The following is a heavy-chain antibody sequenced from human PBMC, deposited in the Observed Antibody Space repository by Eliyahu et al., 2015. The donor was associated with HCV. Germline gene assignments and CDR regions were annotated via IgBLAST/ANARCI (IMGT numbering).Heavy chain of an antibody. Sequence: QVQLQESGPGLVKPSETLSLTCTVSGYSISSGYYWGWIRQPPGKGLEWIGSIYHSGSTYYNPSLKSRVTISVDTSKNQFSLKLSSVTAADTAVYYCARTVIHYGSGSHYSFDYWGQGTLVTVSS. D-gene: IGHD3-10*01. CDR3: ARTVIHYGSGSHYSFDY. CDR1: GYSISSGYY. J-gene: IGHJ4*02. V-gene: IGHV4-38-2*02. CDR2: IYHSGST.